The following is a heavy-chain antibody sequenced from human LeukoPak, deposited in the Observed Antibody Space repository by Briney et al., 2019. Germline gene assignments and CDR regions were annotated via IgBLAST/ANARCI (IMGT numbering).Heavy chain of an antibody. CDR2: LNSDGTDT. Sequence: GGSLRLSCAASGFTFSNHGMHWVRQAPGSGLEWVANLNSDGTDTSYMDAAKGRFTISRDNARNSVYLEMSNLRADDTAIYYCARDHIIAAAGQDLWGQGTLVVVSS. D-gene: IGHD6-13*01. CDR3: ARDHIIAAAGQDL. V-gene: IGHV3-7*03. CDR1: GFTFSNHG. J-gene: IGHJ5*02.